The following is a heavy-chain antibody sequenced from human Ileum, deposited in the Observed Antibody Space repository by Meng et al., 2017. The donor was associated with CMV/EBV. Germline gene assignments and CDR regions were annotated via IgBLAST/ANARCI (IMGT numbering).Heavy chain of an antibody. V-gene: IGHV4-30-4*08. CDR2: IYYNGNA. D-gene: IGHD3-10*01. CDR3: ARGGIFRGLDY. CDR1: GDSTDSGDYS. Sequence: QGQLHGPGPGVGNPSRTLSLTCSVSGDSTDSGDYSWNWVRQPPGKGLELIGYIYYNGNAYYNPSLKSQVTISVDTSKNQFSLRLKSVTAADSAVYFCARGGIFRGLDYWGQGTLVTVSS. J-gene: IGHJ4*02.